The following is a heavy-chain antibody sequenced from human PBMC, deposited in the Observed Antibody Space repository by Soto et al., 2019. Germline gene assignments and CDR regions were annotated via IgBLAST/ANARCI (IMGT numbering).Heavy chain of an antibody. CDR1: GYTFTVYY. Sequence: ASVKVSCKASGYTFTVYYMHWVRQAPGQGLEWMGWINPNSGGTNYAQKFQGWVTMTRDTSISTAYMELSRLRSDDTAVYYCARDHGLRTPVYYFDYWGQGTLVTVSS. D-gene: IGHD4-17*01. CDR2: INPNSGGT. CDR3: ARDHGLRTPVYYFDY. V-gene: IGHV1-2*04. J-gene: IGHJ4*02.